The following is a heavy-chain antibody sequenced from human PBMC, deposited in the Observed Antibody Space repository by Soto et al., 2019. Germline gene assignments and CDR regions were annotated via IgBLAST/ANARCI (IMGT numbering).Heavy chain of an antibody. D-gene: IGHD3-10*01. Sequence: EVQLVESGGGLVQPGGSRRLSCAASGFTFSSYSMNWIRQAPGKGLEWISHISAGGRAIYYADSVKGRFTISRDNAKNSLFLQMNRLRDEDTAVYYCARDGYRILPARVIADYWCQGTLVSVSS. CDR2: ISAGGRAI. CDR1: GFTFSSYS. J-gene: IGHJ4*02. CDR3: ARDGYRILPARVIADY. V-gene: IGHV3-48*02.